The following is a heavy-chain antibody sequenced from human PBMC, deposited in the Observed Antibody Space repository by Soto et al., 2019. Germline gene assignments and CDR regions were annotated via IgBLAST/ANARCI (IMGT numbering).Heavy chain of an antibody. CDR2: ISDNGGTT. CDR3: ARVNNRVSPATGY. CDR1: EFTFSNYA. J-gene: IGHJ4*02. D-gene: IGHD6-13*01. Sequence: PGGSLRLSCAASEFTFSNYAMSWVRQAPGKGLEWVSSISDNGGTTYYADSVKGRFTISRDNSKNTLYLQMNSLRAEDTAVYYCARVNNRVSPATGYWGQGTLVTVSS. V-gene: IGHV3-23*01.